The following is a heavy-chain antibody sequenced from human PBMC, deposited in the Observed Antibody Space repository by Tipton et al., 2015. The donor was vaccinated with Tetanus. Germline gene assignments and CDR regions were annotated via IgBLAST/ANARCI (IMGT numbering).Heavy chain of an antibody. J-gene: IGHJ4*02. CDR3: ARGVPYTGGFAADY. D-gene: IGHD3-10*01. CDR1: GFTFSYYE. Sequence: SLRLSCAASGFTFSYYEMNWVRQAPGKGLEWISCISGGGSTKYYADSVRGRFTISRDNAKNSLYLQMNSLKFDDTAVYYCARGVPYTGGFAADYWGQGTLIAVSS. V-gene: IGHV3-48*03. CDR2: ISGGGSTK.